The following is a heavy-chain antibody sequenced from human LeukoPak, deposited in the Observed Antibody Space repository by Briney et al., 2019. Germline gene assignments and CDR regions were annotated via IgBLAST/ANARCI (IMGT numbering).Heavy chain of an antibody. D-gene: IGHD3-16*02. Sequence: GRSLRLSCAASGFTFSSYAMHWVRQAPGRGLEYVAAITSSGSSTFYADSVKGRFTISRDNSNNALYLQMGSLRPEDMAVYYCTRGPGYDYVWGSYRADYWGQGTLVTVSS. V-gene: IGHV3-64*02. CDR1: GFTFSSYA. CDR2: ITSSGSST. CDR3: TRGPGYDYVWGSYRADY. J-gene: IGHJ4*02.